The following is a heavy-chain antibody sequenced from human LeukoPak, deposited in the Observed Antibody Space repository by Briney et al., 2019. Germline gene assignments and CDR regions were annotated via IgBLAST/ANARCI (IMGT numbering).Heavy chain of an antibody. V-gene: IGHV4-30-2*01. CDR2: IYHSGST. CDR1: GGSISSGGYY. Sequence: SETLSLTCTVSGGSISSGGYYWSWIRQPPGKGLEWIGYIYHSGSTYYNPSLKSRVTISVDRSKNQFSLKLSSVTAADTAVYYCARWGKGYDILTGLGYWGQGTLVTVSS. J-gene: IGHJ4*02. CDR3: ARWGKGYDILTGLGY. D-gene: IGHD3-9*01.